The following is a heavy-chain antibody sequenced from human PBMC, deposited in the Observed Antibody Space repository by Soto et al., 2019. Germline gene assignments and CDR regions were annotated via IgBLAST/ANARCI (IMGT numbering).Heavy chain of an antibody. D-gene: IGHD3-9*01. CDR3: AKDTGILTGYLYA. CDR2: ISWNSGSI. V-gene: IGHV3-9*01. J-gene: IGHJ4*02. Sequence: QPGGSLRLSCAASGFTFADYAMHWVRQAPGKGLEWVSGISWNSGSIGYADSVKGRFTISRDNAKNSLYLQMNSLRAEDTALYYCAKDTGILTGYLYAWGQGTLVTVSS. CDR1: GFTFADYA.